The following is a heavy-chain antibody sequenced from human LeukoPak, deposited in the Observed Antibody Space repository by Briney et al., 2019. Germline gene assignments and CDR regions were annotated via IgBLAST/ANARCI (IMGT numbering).Heavy chain of an antibody. D-gene: IGHD6-13*01. J-gene: IGHJ4*02. Sequence: PGGSLRLSCAASGFTFSDYYMDWVRQAPGKGLEWVSSISRTSSFIYYADSVKGRFTISRDNAKNSLYVQMNSLTAEDTAVYYCARVGVLSSSWLLYWGQGTLVTVSS. CDR3: ARVGVLSSSWLLY. V-gene: IGHV3-69-1*02. CDR1: GFTFSDYY. CDR2: ISRTSSFI.